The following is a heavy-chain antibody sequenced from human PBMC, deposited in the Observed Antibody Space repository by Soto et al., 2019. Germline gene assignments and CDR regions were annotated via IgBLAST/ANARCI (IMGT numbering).Heavy chain of an antibody. Sequence: EEQLVESGGGLVQPGGSLRLSCAASGFTFSSYWMHWVRQAPGKGLVWVSRINPGGSITAYADSVKGRFTISRDNAKNTLYLQMNSLRGDDTAVYYCARVPTGKYGVWNYWGQGTRVTVSS. D-gene: IGHD2-8*01. J-gene: IGHJ4*02. CDR1: GFTFSSYW. CDR3: ARVPTGKYGVWNY. V-gene: IGHV3-74*01. CDR2: INPGGSIT.